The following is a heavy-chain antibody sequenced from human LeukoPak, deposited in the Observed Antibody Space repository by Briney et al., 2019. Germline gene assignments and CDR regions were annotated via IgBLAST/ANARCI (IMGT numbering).Heavy chain of an antibody. J-gene: IGHJ4*02. CDR1: GGSISSYF. V-gene: IGHV4-59*01. CDR3: ATNYYDSSGYYCCLGY. D-gene: IGHD3-22*01. CDR2: ISYSGST. Sequence: SETLSLTCAVSGGSISSYFWHWIRQPPGKGVEWIGYISYSGSTNYNLSLKSRVTISRDTSKNQFSLKLSSVTAADTAVYYCATNYYDSSGYYCCLGYWGQGTLVTVFS.